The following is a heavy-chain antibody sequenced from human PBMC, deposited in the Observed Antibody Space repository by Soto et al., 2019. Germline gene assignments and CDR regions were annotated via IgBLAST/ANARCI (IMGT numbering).Heavy chain of an antibody. V-gene: IGHV3-66*01. J-gene: IGHJ6*02. CDR2: IRGGGNT. CDR1: GFTVSTDW. CDR3: VRENYYYGMDL. Sequence: EVQLVESGGGLVQPGGSLRLSCAASGFTVSTDWMYWVRQAPGKGLEWVSVIRGGGNTFYADSVGGRFTISRDNSKNTVYLQINSLRVEDTAVYYCVRENYYYGMDLWGQGTTVTVSS.